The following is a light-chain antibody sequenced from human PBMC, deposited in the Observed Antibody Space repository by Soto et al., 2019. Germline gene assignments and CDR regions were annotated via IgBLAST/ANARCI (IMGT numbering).Light chain of an antibody. CDR1: QSVSSY. V-gene: IGKV3-11*01. J-gene: IGKJ1*01. Sequence: RATLSCRASQSVSSYLAWYQQKPGQAPRLLIYDASNRATGIPARFSGSGSGTDFTLTNTSLEPEDLAVYYCQPRSHLHPEATFAQGTKVDIK. CDR3: QPRSHLHPEAT. CDR2: DAS.